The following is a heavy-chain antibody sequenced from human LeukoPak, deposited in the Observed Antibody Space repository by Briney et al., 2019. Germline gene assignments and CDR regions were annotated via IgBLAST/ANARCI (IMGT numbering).Heavy chain of an antibody. J-gene: IGHJ3*02. Sequence: SETLSLTCAVYGGSFSVYYWSWIRQPPGKGLEWIGEINHSGSTNYNPSLKSRVTISVDTSKNQFSLKLSSVTAADTAVYYCARVAHQDAFDIWGQGTMVTVSS. V-gene: IGHV4-34*01. CDR2: INHSGST. CDR1: GGSFSVYY. D-gene: IGHD2-2*01. CDR3: ARVAHQDAFDI.